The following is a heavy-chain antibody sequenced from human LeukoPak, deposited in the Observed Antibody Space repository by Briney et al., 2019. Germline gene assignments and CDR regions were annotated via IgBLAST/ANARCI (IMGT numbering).Heavy chain of an antibody. D-gene: IGHD3-9*01. CDR3: AKDSGYDILTTLDY. V-gene: IGHV3-48*04. Sequence: GGSLRLSCAASGFTFSSYSMNWVRQAPGKGLEWVSYISSSSSTIYYADSVKGRFTISRDNAKNSLYLQMNSLRAEDMALYYCAKDSGYDILTTLDYWGQGTLVTVSS. J-gene: IGHJ4*02. CDR2: ISSSSSTI. CDR1: GFTFSSYS.